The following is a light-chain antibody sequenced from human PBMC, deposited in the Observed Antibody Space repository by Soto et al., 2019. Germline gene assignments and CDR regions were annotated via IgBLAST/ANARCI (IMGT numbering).Light chain of an antibody. V-gene: IGKV3-11*01. CDR3: QQRSNWPWT. CDR2: AAS. J-gene: IGKJ1*01. Sequence: EIVLTQSPAILSLSPGERATLSCRASQSLGTYLTWYQLRPGQAPRLLIHAASARATGVPARFTGSGSGTDFTLTISALEPEDFAVYYCQQRSNWPWTFGQGTKVDIK. CDR1: QSLGTY.